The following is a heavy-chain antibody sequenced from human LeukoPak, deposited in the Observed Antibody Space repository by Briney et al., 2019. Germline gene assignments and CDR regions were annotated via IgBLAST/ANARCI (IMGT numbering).Heavy chain of an antibody. CDR3: ARVMSAGYDPNYYFDY. V-gene: IGHV1-46*01. Sequence: ASVKVSCKASGYTFTSYYMHWVRQAPGQGLEWMGIINPSGGSTSYAQKFQGRVTMTRDMSTSTVYMELRSLRSDDTAVYYCARVMSAGYDPNYYFDYWGQGTLVTVSS. CDR1: GYTFTSYY. J-gene: IGHJ4*02. D-gene: IGHD5-12*01. CDR2: INPSGGST.